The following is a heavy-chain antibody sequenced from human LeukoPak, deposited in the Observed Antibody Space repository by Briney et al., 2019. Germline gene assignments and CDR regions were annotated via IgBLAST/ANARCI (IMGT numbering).Heavy chain of an antibody. J-gene: IGHJ4*02. D-gene: IGHD6-13*01. V-gene: IGHV1-24*01. CDR2: LDPEDGET. Sequence: GASVKVSCKVSGYTLTELSMHWVRQAPGKGLEWMGGLDPEDGETFYVRKFQGRVTMTEDTSTDTAYMELRSLRSEDTAVYYCATLGEIAAGTTFDYWGQGTLVAVSS. CDR1: GYTLTELS. CDR3: ATLGEIAAGTTFDY.